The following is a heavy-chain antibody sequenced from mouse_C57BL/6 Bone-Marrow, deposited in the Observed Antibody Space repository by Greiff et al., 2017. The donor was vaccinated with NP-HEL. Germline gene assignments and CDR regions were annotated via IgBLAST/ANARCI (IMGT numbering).Heavy chain of an antibody. J-gene: IGHJ4*01. V-gene: IGHV1-76*01. Sequence: VKLMESGAELVRPGASVKLSCKASGYTFTDYYINWVKQRPGQGLEWIARIYPGSGNTYYNEKFKGKATLTAEKSSSTAYMQLSSLTSEDSAVYFCARKCAMDYWGQGTSVTVSS. CDR1: GYTFTDYY. CDR3: ARKCAMDY. CDR2: IYPGSGNT.